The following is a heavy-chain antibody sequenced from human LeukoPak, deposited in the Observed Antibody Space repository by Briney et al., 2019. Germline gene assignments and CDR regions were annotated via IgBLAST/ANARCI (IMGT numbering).Heavy chain of an antibody. CDR2: INPNSGGT. CDR3: ARDHDSSGYYLSDFDY. V-gene: IGHV1-2*06. Sequence: ASVKVSCKASGYTFTGYYMHWVRQAPGQGLEWMGRINPNSGGTNYAQKFQGRVTTTRDTSISTAYMELSRLRSDDTAVYYCARDHDSSGYYLSDFDYWGQGTLVTVSS. D-gene: IGHD3-22*01. CDR1: GYTFTGYY. J-gene: IGHJ4*02.